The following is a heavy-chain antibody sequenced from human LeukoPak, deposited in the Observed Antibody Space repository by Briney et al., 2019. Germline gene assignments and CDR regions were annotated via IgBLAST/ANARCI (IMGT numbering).Heavy chain of an antibody. CDR3: AKELGQQLVEAEVDY. V-gene: IGHV3-30*02. CDR2: IRYDGSNK. J-gene: IGHJ4*02. Sequence: GGSLRLSCAASGFTFSSYIMTWVRQAPGKGLEWVAFIRYDGSNKYYADSVKGRFTISRDNSKNTLYLQMNSLRAEDTAVYYCAKELGQQLVEAEVDYWGQGTLVTVSS. D-gene: IGHD6-13*01. CDR1: GFTFSSYI.